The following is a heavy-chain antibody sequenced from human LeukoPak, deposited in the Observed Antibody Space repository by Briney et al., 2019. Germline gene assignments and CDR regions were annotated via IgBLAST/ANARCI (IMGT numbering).Heavy chain of an antibody. Sequence: GGSLRLSCAASGFSFSNYAMTWVRQAPGKGLEWVAVISYDGSYKYYADSVKGRFTISRDNSKNTLYLQMNSLRAEDTAVYYCARVPGGNWGDFDYWGQGTLVTVSS. V-gene: IGHV3-30-3*01. J-gene: IGHJ4*02. D-gene: IGHD4-23*01. CDR3: ARVPGGNWGDFDY. CDR2: ISYDGSYK. CDR1: GFSFSNYA.